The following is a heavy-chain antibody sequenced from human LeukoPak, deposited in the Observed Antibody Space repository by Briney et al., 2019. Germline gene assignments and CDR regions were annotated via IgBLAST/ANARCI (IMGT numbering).Heavy chain of an antibody. V-gene: IGHV3-21*01. J-gene: IGHJ4*02. D-gene: IGHD2-21*02. CDR3: ARDPVFCGGDCYRSRYYFDY. Sequence: GGSLRLSCAASGFTFSSYSMNWVRQAPGKGLEWVSSISSSSSYIYYADSVKGRFTISRDNAKNSLYLQMNSLRAEDTAVYYCARDPVFCGGDCYRSRYYFDYWGQGTLVTVSS. CDR1: GFTFSSYS. CDR2: ISSSSSYI.